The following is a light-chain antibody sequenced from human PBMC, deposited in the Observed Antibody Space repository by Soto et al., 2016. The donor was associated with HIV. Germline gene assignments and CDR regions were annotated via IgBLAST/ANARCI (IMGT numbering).Light chain of an antibody. CDR1: DIGSKS. V-gene: IGLV3-21*03. J-gene: IGLJ3*02. CDR3: QVWDSSSDHWV. CDR2: DDD. Sequence: SYELPQPPSVSVAPGKTARITCGGNDIGSKSVHWYQQKPGQAPVLVVYDDDDRPSGIPERFSGSSSGNTATLTISRVEIGDEADYYCQVWDSSSDHWVFGRRGTKSDRP.